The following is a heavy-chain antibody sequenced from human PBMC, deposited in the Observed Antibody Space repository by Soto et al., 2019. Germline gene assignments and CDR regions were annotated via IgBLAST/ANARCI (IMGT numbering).Heavy chain of an antibody. V-gene: IGHV3-53*01. CDR1: GFTVSNNY. CDR2: IYSGGYT. J-gene: IGHJ4*02. D-gene: IGHD2-2*01. Sequence: EVQLVESGGGLIQPGGSLRLSCAVSGFTVSNNYMSWVRQAPGKGLEGVSVIYSGGYTAYGDSVKGRFTISRDNSKNTPYLKRKTRRPDDPAVYFWATQPGGGGYWGQGTLVTVSS. CDR3: ATQPGGGGY.